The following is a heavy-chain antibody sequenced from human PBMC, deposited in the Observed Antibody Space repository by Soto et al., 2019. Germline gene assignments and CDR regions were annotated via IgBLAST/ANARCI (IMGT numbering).Heavy chain of an antibody. CDR3: ARIINTAMVYYYYGMDV. J-gene: IGHJ6*02. CDR1: GGSISSSSYY. D-gene: IGHD5-18*01. CDR2: IYYSGST. V-gene: IGHV4-39*01. Sequence: SETLSLTCTVSGGSISSSSYYWGWIRQPPGKGLEWIGSIYYSGSTYYNPSLKSRVTISVDTSKNQFSLKLSSVTAADTAVYYCARIINTAMVYYYYGMDVWGQGTTVTVSS.